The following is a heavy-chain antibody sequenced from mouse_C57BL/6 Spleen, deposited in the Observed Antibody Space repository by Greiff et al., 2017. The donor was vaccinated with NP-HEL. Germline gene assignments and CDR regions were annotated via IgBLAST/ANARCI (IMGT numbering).Heavy chain of an antibody. D-gene: IGHD4-1*01. CDR1: GYSITSGYY. CDR2: ISYDGSN. CDR3: ARANWDKNFDY. Sequence: EVKLMESGPGLVKPSQSLSLTCSVTGYSITSGYYWNWIRQFPGNKLEWMGYISYDGSNNYNPSLKNRISITRDTSKNQFFLKLNSVTTEDTATYYCARANWDKNFDYWGQGTTLTVSS. J-gene: IGHJ2*01. V-gene: IGHV3-6*01.